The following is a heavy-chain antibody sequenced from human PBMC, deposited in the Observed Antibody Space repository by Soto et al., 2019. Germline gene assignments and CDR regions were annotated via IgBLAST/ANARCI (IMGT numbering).Heavy chain of an antibody. V-gene: IGHV1-69*13. CDR1: GGTFSSYA. CDR2: IIPIFGTA. Sequence: SVKVSCKASGGTFSSYAISWVRQAPGQGLEWMGGIIPIFGTANYAQKFQGRVTITADESTSTAYMELSSLRSEDTAVYYCAKRYCSGGSCYRHYGMGVWGQGTTVTVSS. D-gene: IGHD2-15*01. J-gene: IGHJ6*02. CDR3: AKRYCSGGSCYRHYGMGV.